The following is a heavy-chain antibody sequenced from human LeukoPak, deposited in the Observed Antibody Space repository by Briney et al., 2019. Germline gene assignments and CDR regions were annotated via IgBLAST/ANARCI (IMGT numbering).Heavy chain of an antibody. J-gene: IGHJ5*02. Sequence: WASVKVSCRASGYTFTSYYMHWVRQAPGQGLEWMGWISAYNGNTNYAQKLQGRVTMTTDTSTSTAYMELRSLRSDDTAVYYCARVSSPERHYDILTGYYTDWFDPWGQGTLVTVSS. CDR3: ARVSSPERHYDILTGYYTDWFDP. D-gene: IGHD3-9*01. CDR2: ISAYNGNT. V-gene: IGHV1-18*04. CDR1: GYTFTSYY.